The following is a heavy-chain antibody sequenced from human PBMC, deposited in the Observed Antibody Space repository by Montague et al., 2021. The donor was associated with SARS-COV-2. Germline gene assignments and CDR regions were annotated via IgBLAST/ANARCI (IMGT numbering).Heavy chain of an antibody. CDR1: GGSISGYY. CDR3: AREYRMELWQTNWYFGL. J-gene: IGHJ2*01. CDR2: IYHSGNT. D-gene: IGHD3-16*01. Sequence: SETLSLTCSVSGGSISGYYWSWIRQPPGKGLERIGYIYHSGNTKYNPSLKSRVSISVDTSKNRFSLRLSSVTAADTAVYYCAREYRMELWQTNWYFGLWGRGTLVTVSS. V-gene: IGHV4-59*01.